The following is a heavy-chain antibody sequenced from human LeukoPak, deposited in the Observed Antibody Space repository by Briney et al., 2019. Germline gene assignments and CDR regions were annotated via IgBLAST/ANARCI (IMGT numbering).Heavy chain of an antibody. Sequence: SVRVSCKASGGTFSSYAISWVRQAPGQGLEWMGGIIPIFGTANYAKKFQRRVTITADESTSTAYMELSSLRSEDTAVYYCARSIAAAGRGGTEYFQHWGQGTLVTVSS. CDR3: ARSIAAAGRGGTEYFQH. D-gene: IGHD6-13*01. J-gene: IGHJ1*01. V-gene: IGHV1-69*13. CDR1: GGTFSSYA. CDR2: IIPIFGTA.